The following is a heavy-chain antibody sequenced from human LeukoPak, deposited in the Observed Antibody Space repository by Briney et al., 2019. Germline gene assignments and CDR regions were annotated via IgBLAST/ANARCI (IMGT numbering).Heavy chain of an antibody. D-gene: IGHD3-22*01. V-gene: IGHV3-48*02. Sequence: AGSLRLSCAASGFTFSSYNMNWVRQAPGKGLEWVSYISSSSSTIYYADSVKGRFTISRDNDKNLLYLQMNSLRDEDTAVYYCARLYYYDSSGYYYWDYWGQGTLVTVSS. CDR1: GFTFSSYN. CDR3: ARLYYYDSSGYYYWDY. J-gene: IGHJ4*02. CDR2: ISSSSSTI.